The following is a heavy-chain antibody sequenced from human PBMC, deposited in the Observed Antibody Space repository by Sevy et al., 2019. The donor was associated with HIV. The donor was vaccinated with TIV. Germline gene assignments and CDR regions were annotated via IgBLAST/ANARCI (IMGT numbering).Heavy chain of an antibody. J-gene: IGHJ3*01. CDR2: IKSKNDGGTT. CDR1: GFTFSNAW. Sequence: GESLKISCAASGFTFSNAWMSWVRQAPGKGLEWVGRIKSKNDGGTTDYAVPVKGSFTISRDDSKNMRYMPMNSLKTDDTAVYYCTTEVFARAFDFWGQGTMVTVSS. V-gene: IGHV3-15*01. CDR3: TTEVFARAFDF. D-gene: IGHD3-10*02.